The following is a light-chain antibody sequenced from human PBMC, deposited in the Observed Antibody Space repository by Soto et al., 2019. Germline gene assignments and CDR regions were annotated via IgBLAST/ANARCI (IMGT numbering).Light chain of an antibody. J-gene: IGKJ5*01. Sequence: VLTRSRATLSMSTGERATLSCRASQRLTNSFIAWYQQKPGQAPRLLIYEASNRATGIPARFSGSGSGTDFTLTISSLEPEDFAVYYCQQRRYWQVTFCQGTRLEI. CDR2: EAS. CDR3: QQRRYWQVT. CDR1: QRLTNSF. V-gene: IGKV3D-11*01.